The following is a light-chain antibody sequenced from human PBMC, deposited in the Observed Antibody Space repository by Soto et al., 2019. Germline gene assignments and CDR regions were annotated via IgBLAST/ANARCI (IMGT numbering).Light chain of an antibody. V-gene: IGLV2-14*03. Sequence: SVLTQPASVSGSPGQSITISCTGTSSYVGGYKYVSWYQQHPGKAPKLLIYTVNNRPSGVSNRFSGSKSGNTASLTISGLQAEDEADYYCSSYTSSSSYVFGTGTRSPS. CDR1: SSYVGGYKY. CDR2: TVN. CDR3: SSYTSSSSYV. J-gene: IGLJ1*01.